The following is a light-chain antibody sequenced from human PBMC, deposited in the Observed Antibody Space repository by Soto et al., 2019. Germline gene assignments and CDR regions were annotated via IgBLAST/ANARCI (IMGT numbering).Light chain of an antibody. J-gene: IGKJ1*01. CDR3: QQYNNFSWT. V-gene: IGKV1-5*03. CDR2: KAS. CDR1: QSINSL. Sequence: IQMTQSPSTLSASVGDRVTITCRASQSINSLLAWYQQKPGKAPKLLIYKASSLETGVPSRFSGSGSGTEFTLAISSLQPDDFATYYCQQYNNFSWTFGQGTKV.